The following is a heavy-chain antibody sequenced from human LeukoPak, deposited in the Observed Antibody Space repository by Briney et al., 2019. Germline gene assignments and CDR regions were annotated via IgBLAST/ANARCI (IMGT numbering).Heavy chain of an antibody. CDR3: ARYSSSWYLWRGWFDP. V-gene: IGHV4-59*01. Sequence: SETLPLTCTVSGGSISSYYWSWIRQPPGKGLEWIGYIYYSGSTNYNPSLKSRVTISVDTSKNQFSLKLSSVTAADTAVYYCARYSSSWYLWRGWFDPWGQGTLVTVSS. D-gene: IGHD6-13*01. J-gene: IGHJ5*02. CDR1: GGSISSYY. CDR2: IYYSGST.